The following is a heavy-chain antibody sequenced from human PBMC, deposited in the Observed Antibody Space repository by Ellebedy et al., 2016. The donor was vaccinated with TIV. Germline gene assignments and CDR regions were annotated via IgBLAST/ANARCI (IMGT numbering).Heavy chain of an antibody. Sequence: GGSLRLSXAASGFTVSSNYMSWVRQAPGKGLEWVSSISSSSSYIYYADSVKGRFTISRDNAKNSLYLQMNSLRAEDTAVYYCARGGLYYYDSSGLTFDYWGQGTLVTVSS. CDR1: GFTVSSNY. CDR2: ISSSSSYI. J-gene: IGHJ4*02. V-gene: IGHV3-21*01. D-gene: IGHD3-22*01. CDR3: ARGGLYYYDSSGLTFDY.